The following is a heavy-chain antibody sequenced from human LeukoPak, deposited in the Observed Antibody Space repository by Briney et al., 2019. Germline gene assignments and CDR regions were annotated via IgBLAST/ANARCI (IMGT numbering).Heavy chain of an antibody. D-gene: IGHD3-9*01. Sequence: GGSLRLSRAASGFTFTNYAMNWIRQSPVKGLQWLAAISVDGSATNYADSVKGRFTISRDNAKNSLYLQMNCLRAEDTAVYYCARDYDILTGYPDPIDYWGQGTLVTVSS. CDR1: GFTFTNYA. J-gene: IGHJ4*02. V-gene: IGHV3-30*04. CDR3: ARDYDILTGYPDPIDY. CDR2: ISVDGSAT.